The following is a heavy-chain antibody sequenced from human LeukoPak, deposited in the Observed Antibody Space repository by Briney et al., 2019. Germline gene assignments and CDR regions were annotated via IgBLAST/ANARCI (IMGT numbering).Heavy chain of an antibody. V-gene: IGHV3-30*04. CDR2: ISYDGDNK. J-gene: IGHJ4*02. CDR1: GFTFSRGV. D-gene: IGHD6-13*01. Sequence: GGSLRLSCAASGFTFSRGVMIWGRQAPGKGLQWGSTISYDGDNKYYVDSVKGRFTISRDNSKNTLYLQMNSLRAEDTAVYYCARAGGQLLHGFGYFEYWGQGPLVTVSS. CDR3: ARAGGQLLHGFGYFEY.